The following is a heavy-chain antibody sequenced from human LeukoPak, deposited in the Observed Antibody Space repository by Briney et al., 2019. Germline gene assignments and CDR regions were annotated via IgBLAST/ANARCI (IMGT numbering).Heavy chain of an antibody. CDR2: INTDGRIT. CDR1: GFSFRNYA. Sequence: GGSLRLSCVASGFSFRNYAIHWVRQAPGKGLEYVSVINTDGRITYYADSVKGRFTISRDNSRNTVYLQMGSLRGEDMAVYYCTRDGGSFCDFDYWGQGALVTVSS. J-gene: IGHJ4*02. D-gene: IGHD1-26*01. V-gene: IGHV3-64*02. CDR3: TRDGGSFCDFDY.